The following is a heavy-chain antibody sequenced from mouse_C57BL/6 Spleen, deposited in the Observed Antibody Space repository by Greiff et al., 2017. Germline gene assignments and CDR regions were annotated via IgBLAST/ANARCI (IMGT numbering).Heavy chain of an antibody. CDR1: GYTFTSYW. J-gene: IGHJ2*01. Sequence: VQLQQPGAELVKPGASVKLSCKASGYTFTSYWMHWVKQRPGQGLEWIGMIHPNSGSTNYNEKFKSKATLTVDKSSSTAYMQLSSLTSEDSAVYYCASFITTVVAHFDYWGQGTTLTGSS. CDR2: IHPNSGST. CDR3: ASFITTVVAHFDY. D-gene: IGHD1-1*01. V-gene: IGHV1-64*01.